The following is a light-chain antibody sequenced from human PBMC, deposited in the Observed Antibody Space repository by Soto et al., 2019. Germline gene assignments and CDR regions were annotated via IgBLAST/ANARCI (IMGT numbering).Light chain of an antibody. V-gene: IGKV4-1*01. CDR3: QQHYSSPRT. CDR2: WAS. Sequence: DILMTQSPDSLAVSLGERATIDCKSSQSVLHSSNNKNYLAWYQQKPGQPPKLLIYWASTRESGVPDRFSGSGSGTDFTLTISSLQAEDVAVYYCQQHYSSPRTFGQGT. CDR1: QSVLHSSNNKNY. J-gene: IGKJ1*01.